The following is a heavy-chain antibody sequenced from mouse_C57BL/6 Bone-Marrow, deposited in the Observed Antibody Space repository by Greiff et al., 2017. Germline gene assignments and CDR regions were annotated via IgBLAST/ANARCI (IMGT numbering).Heavy chain of an antibody. Sequence: QVQLQQPGAELVMPGASVKLSCKASGYTFTSYWMHWVKQRPGQGLEWIGEIDPSDSYTNYNQKFKGKSTLTVDKSSSTAYMQLSSLTSEDSAVYYCARKCMVTTVFWYFDVWGTGTTITVSS. V-gene: IGHV1-69*01. D-gene: IGHD2-2*01. CDR2: IDPSDSYT. CDR1: GYTFTSYW. CDR3: ARKCMVTTVFWYFDV. J-gene: IGHJ1*03.